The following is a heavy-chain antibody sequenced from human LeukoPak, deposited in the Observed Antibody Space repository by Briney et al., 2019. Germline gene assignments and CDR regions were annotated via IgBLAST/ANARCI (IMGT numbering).Heavy chain of an antibody. CDR2: ISSRGSTI. V-gene: IGHV3-11*01. D-gene: IGHD3-9*01. Sequence: GGSLRLSCAASGFTFSDYYMSWIRQAPGKGLGWVSYISSRGSTIYYADSVKGRFTISRDNAKNSLYLQMNSPRAEDTAMYYCARDYDILTGPYFFDYWGQGTLVTVSS. CDR1: GFTFSDYY. J-gene: IGHJ4*02. CDR3: ARDYDILTGPYFFDY.